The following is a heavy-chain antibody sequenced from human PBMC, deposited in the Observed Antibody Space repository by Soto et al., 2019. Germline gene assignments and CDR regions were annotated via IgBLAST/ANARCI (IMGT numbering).Heavy chain of an antibody. CDR1: GFTFSSYA. V-gene: IGHV3-23*01. Sequence: EVQLLESGGGLVQPGGSLRLSCAASGFTFSSYAMSWVRQAPGKGLEWVSAISGSGGSTYYADSVKGRFTISRDNSKNTLYLQMNSLGAEDTAVYYCAKAWPLYGSGSFGEDYYYMDVWGKGTTVTVSS. CDR3: AKAWPLYGSGSFGEDYYYMDV. J-gene: IGHJ6*03. CDR2: ISGSGGST. D-gene: IGHD3-10*01.